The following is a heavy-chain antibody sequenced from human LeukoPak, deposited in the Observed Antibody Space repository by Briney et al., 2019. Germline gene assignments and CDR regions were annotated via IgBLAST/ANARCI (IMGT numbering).Heavy chain of an antibody. CDR2: ISYDGSNK. CDR3: AKDRRSSSPPYYFDY. Sequence: LSLTCAVYGGSFSGYYWSWIRQPPGKGLEWVAVISYDGSNKYYADSVKGRFTISRDNSKNTLYLQMNSLRAEDTAVYYCAKDRRSSSPPYYFDYWGQGTLVTVSS. D-gene: IGHD6-6*01. J-gene: IGHJ4*02. CDR1: GGSFSGYY. V-gene: IGHV3-30*18.